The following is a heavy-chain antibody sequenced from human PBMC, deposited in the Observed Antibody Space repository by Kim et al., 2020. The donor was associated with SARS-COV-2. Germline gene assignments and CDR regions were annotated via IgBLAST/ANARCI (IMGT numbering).Heavy chain of an antibody. V-gene: IGHV4-34*01. CDR2: INHSGST. D-gene: IGHD6-13*01. J-gene: IGHJ4*01. CDR1: GGSFSGYY. CDR3: ARGGRYSSSWYVLNYFDY. Sequence: SETLSLTCAVYGGSFSGYYWSWIRQPPGKGLEWIGEINHSGSTNYNPSLKSRVTISVDTSKNQFSLKLSSVTAADTAVYYCARGGRYSSSWYVLNYFDY.